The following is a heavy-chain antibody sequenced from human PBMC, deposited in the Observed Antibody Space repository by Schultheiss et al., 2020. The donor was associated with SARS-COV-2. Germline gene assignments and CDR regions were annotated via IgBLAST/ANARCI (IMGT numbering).Heavy chain of an antibody. J-gene: IGHJ3*02. Sequence: GGSLRLSCAASGFTFSSYWMSWVRQAPGKGLEWVGRIKSKTDGGTTDYAAPVKGRFTISRDDSKNTLYLQMNSLKTEDTAVYYCTTDYCSGGSCYYNDAFDIWCQGTMVTVSS. D-gene: IGHD2-15*01. CDR3: TTDYCSGGSCYYNDAFDI. CDR1: GFTFSSYW. CDR2: IKSKTDGGTT. V-gene: IGHV3-15*01.